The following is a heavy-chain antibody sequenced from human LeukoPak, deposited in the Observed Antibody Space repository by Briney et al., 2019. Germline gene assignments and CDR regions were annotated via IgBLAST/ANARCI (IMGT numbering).Heavy chain of an antibody. Sequence: PGGSLRLSCAASGFTFSSYGMHWVRQAPGKGLEWVAYIQYDGSNEQYADSVKGRFTISRDNSKNTLYLQMNSLRAEDTAVYYCAKPHFDYWGQGTLVTVSS. CDR2: IQYDGSNE. V-gene: IGHV3-30*02. CDR1: GFTFSSYG. CDR3: AKPHFDY. J-gene: IGHJ4*02.